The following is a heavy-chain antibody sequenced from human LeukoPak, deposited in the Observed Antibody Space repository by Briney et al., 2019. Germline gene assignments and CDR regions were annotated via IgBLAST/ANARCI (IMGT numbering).Heavy chain of an antibody. J-gene: IGHJ4*02. CDR1: GYIFTSYG. CDR3: ARVASYRKSDY. D-gene: IGHD1-26*01. CDR2: ISVYNGNT. V-gene: IGHV1-18*01. Sequence: VAPVKVSCKASGYIFTSYGISWVRQAPGQGLEWMGWISVYNGNTKYAQKFQGRVTLTTDTSTSTAYMELRSLRSDDTAVYYCARVASYRKSDYWGQGTLVTVSS.